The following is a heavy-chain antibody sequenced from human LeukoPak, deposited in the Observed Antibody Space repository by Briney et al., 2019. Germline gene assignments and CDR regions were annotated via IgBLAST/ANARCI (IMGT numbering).Heavy chain of an antibody. CDR2: IYTSGST. Sequence: SQTLSLTCTVSGGSISSGSYYWSWIRQPAGKGLEWIGRIYTSGSTNYSPSLKSRVTISVDTSKNQFSLKLNSVTAADTAVYYCARSVAATSHFDNWGQGALVTVSS. D-gene: IGHD2-15*01. CDR1: GGSISSGSYY. CDR3: ARSVAATSHFDN. V-gene: IGHV4-61*02. J-gene: IGHJ4*02.